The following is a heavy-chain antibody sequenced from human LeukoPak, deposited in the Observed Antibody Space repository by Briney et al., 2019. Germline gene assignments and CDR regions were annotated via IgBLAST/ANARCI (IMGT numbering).Heavy chain of an antibody. Sequence: PSETLSLTCAVYGGSFSGYYWSWIRQPPGKGLEWIGEISHSGSTNYNPSLKSRVTISVDTSKNQFSLKLSSVTAADTAVYYCARGRGDYSSGWYVGYYYYYYMDVWGKGTTVTVSS. CDR1: GGSFSGYY. V-gene: IGHV4-34*01. J-gene: IGHJ6*03. D-gene: IGHD6-19*01. CDR3: ARGRGDYSSGWYVGYYYYYYMDV. CDR2: ISHSGST.